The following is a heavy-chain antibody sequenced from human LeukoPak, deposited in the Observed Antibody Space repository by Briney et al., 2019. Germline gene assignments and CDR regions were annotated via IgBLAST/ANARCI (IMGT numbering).Heavy chain of an antibody. V-gene: IGHV3-74*01. Sequence: PGGSLRLSCAASGFTFSNYWMHWVRKAPGKGLVWVSRINTDGSGRNYADSVKGRFTISRDNAKNTLYLQMNSLRAEDTAVYYCASASSHRIAAGGDYWGQGTLVTVSS. CDR3: ASASSHRIAAGGDY. D-gene: IGHD6-13*01. CDR1: GFTFSNYW. CDR2: INTDGSGR. J-gene: IGHJ4*02.